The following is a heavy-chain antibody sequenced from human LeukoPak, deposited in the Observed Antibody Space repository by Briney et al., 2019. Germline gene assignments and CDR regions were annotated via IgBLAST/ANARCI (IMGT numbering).Heavy chain of an antibody. D-gene: IGHD3-10*01. J-gene: IGHJ4*02. Sequence: SVKVSCKASGGTFSSYAISWVRQAPGRGLEWMGRIIPILGIANYAQKFQGRVTITADKSTSTAYMELSSLRSEDTAVYYCARDAAYYGSGSYFKDWGQGTLVTVSS. V-gene: IGHV1-69*04. CDR2: IIPILGIA. CDR1: GGTFSSYA. CDR3: ARDAAYYGSGSYFKD.